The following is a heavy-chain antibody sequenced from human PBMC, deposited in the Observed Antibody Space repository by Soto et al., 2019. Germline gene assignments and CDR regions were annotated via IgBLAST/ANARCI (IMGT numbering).Heavy chain of an antibody. CDR2: IYYSGSS. J-gene: IGHJ6*02. CDR3: VRLAGYCTGASCYGHYARDV. V-gene: IGHV4-39*01. CDR1: GGSISSRSYS. D-gene: IGHD2-8*02. Sequence: QLQLQESGPGLVKPSETLSLTCSVSGGSISSRSYSWGCIRQPPGKGLEWIVTIYYSGSSNYDPAPNTRVTIPVDTSKDQFSLKLSSVTAADTAVYYCVRLAGYCTGASCYGHYARDVWGQGTTVTVSS.